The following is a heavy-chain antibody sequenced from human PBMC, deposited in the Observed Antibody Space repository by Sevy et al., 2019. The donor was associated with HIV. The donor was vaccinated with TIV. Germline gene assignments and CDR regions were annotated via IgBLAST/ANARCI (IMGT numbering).Heavy chain of an antibody. D-gene: IGHD3-16*01. CDR2: IYHGGTT. V-gene: IGHV4-38-2*01. Sequence: QSQTLSLTCAVSGVSIDSDYHWGWIRQPPGKGLEWIGSIYHGGTTFFNPSLESRVTISKDTSRNQISLRLTSVTAADTAVYYCVRPPLKYYPYSFHIWGQGTMVTVSS. CDR1: GVSIDSDYH. J-gene: IGHJ3*02. CDR3: VRPPLKYYPYSFHI.